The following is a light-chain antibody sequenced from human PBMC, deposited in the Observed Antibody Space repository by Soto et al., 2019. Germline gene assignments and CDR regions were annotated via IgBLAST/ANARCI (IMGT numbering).Light chain of an antibody. CDR2: AAS. J-gene: IGKJ4*01. V-gene: IGKV1-17*03. Sequence: IQMTQSPSAMSASVGDRVTITCRASQGIDNYLAWFQQKPGKVPQRLIYAASTLQSGVPSRFSGSGSGTEFTLTISSLQPEDFATYYCLQHRSYPLTFGGGTKVEIK. CDR1: QGIDNY. CDR3: LQHRSYPLT.